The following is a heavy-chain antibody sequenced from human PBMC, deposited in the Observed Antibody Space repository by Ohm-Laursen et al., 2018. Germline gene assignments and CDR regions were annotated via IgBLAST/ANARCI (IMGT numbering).Heavy chain of an antibody. J-gene: IGHJ3*02. V-gene: IGHV3-11*01. Sequence: SLRLSCAASGFTFSDYYMSWIRQAPGRGLEWVSYISSSGNTIYYADSVKGRFTISRDNAKNSLYLQMNSLRAEDTAVYYCATGLPADDAFNIWGQGTMVTVSS. CDR2: ISSSGNTI. CDR1: GFTFSDYY. CDR3: ATGLPADDAFNI.